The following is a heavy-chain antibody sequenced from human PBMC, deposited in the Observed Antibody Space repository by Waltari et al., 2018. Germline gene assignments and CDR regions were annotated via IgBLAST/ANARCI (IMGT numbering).Heavy chain of an antibody. J-gene: IGHJ4*02. CDR2: IYYSGST. Sequence: QVQLQESGPGLVKPSETLSLTCTVSGGPISSYYWSWIRQPPGKGLEWIGYIYYSGSTNYNPSLKSRVTISVDTSKNQFSLKLSSVTAADTAVYYCARGPYSSRLMDYWGQGTLVTVSS. CDR1: GGPISSYY. V-gene: IGHV4-59*01. D-gene: IGHD6-13*01. CDR3: ARGPYSSRLMDY.